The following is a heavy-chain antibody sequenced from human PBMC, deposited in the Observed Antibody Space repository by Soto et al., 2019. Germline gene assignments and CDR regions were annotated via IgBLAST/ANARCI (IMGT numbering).Heavy chain of an antibody. CDR2: IYYSGST. Sequence: PSETLSLTCTVSGGSISSGNYYWSWIRQHPGKGLEWIGYIYYSGSTSYNPSLKSRVTISVDTSKNHFSLKLSSVTAADTAVYYCARSGLSGSGIDYWGQGTLVTVSS. CDR1: GGSISSGNYY. V-gene: IGHV4-31*03. D-gene: IGHD3-10*01. J-gene: IGHJ4*02. CDR3: ARSGLSGSGIDY.